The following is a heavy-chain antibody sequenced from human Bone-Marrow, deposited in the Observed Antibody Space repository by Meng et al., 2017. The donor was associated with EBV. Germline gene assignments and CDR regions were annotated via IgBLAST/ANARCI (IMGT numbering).Heavy chain of an antibody. V-gene: IGHV1-69*06. D-gene: IGHD5-24*01. CDR2: IVPLYGTT. J-gene: IGHJ4*02. CDR3: ASGRSRDGYNFAY. Sequence: QVQLVQSGAELKKPGSSLKVSCKAPEGTFKNYAIGWVRQAPGQGLEWMGVIVPLYGTTTYSQKFQGRVTITADKSTSTGYLDLRSLRSDDTALYYCASGRSRDGYNFAYWGQGTLVTVSS. CDR1: EGTFKNYA.